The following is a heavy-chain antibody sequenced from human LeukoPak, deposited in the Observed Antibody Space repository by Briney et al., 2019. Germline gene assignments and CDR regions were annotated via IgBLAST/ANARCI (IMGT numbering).Heavy chain of an antibody. V-gene: IGHV3-21*01. Sequence: GGSLRLSCAASGFTFSSYGMNWVRQAPGKGLEWVSSISSSSSYIYYADSVKGRFTISRDNAKNSLYLQMNSLRAEDTAVYYCARGGHIAVATDFDYWGQGTLVTVSS. J-gene: IGHJ4*02. D-gene: IGHD6-19*01. CDR1: GFTFSSYG. CDR2: ISSSSSYI. CDR3: ARGGHIAVATDFDY.